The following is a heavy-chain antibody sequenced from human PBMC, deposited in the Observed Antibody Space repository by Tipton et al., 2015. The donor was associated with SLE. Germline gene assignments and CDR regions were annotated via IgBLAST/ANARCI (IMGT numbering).Heavy chain of an antibody. CDR3: ARVQYTSGAYFFDY. D-gene: IGHD6-19*01. Sequence: SLRLSCEASGFTFNDQRMTWVRQAPGKGLEWVSSISSGSLSMYYGDSVKGRFTNSRDNAKNSLYLQMNSLREDDTAVYYCARVQYTSGAYFFDYWGQGTLVTVSS. V-gene: IGHV3-21*03. J-gene: IGHJ4*02. CDR1: GFTFNDQR. CDR2: ISSGSLSM.